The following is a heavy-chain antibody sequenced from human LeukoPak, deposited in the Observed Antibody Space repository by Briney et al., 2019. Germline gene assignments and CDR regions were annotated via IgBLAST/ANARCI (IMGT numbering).Heavy chain of an antibody. V-gene: IGHV3-23*01. J-gene: IGHJ4*02. CDR1: GFTFSSYA. CDR3: AKRKKYSGSYSEGY. D-gene: IGHD1-26*01. CDR2: ISGSGGST. Sequence: GGSLRLSCAASGFTFSSYAMSWVRQAPGKGLEWVSAISGSGGSTYYAGSVKGRFTISRDNSKNTLYLQMNSLRAEGTAVYYCAKRKKYSGSYSEGYWGQGTLVTVSS.